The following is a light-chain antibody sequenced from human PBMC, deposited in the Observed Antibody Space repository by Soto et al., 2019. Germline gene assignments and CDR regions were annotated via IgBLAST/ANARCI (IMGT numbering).Light chain of an antibody. V-gene: IGKV3-15*01. J-gene: IGKJ2*01. CDR2: GAS. CDR1: QSVASN. Sequence: EIVMTQSPASLSVSPGDGATLSCRASQSVASNVAWYQQKPGQGPRLLIHGASTRAVGVPARFSGSGSGTDFTLTISSLQSEDFAVYYCQQYHNWPPQYTFGQGTKLLIK. CDR3: QQYHNWPPQYT.